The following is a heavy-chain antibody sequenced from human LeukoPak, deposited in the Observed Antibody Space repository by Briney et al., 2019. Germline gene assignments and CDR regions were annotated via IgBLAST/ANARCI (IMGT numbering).Heavy chain of an antibody. J-gene: IGHJ4*02. CDR2: IYPGDSES. CDR1: GYTFTRYW. V-gene: IGHV5-51*01. Sequence: GESLKISCKGSGYTFTRYWIGWVRQMPVKGLEWMGIIYPGDSESRYRPSLQGQVTISVDKSINTAYLQWSSLKASDTAIYYCARIEGSTFDYWGQGTLVTVSS. CDR3: ARIEGSTFDY.